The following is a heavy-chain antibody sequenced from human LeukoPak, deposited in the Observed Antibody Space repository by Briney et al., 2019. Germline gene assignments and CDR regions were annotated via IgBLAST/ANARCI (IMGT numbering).Heavy chain of an antibody. CDR2: IYYNGNT. CDR3: ARHQGGAYNAYYFDY. J-gene: IGHJ4*02. D-gene: IGHD5-24*01. Sequence: SGTLSLTCAVSGGSISDYYWSWIRRPPGMGLEWIGYIYYNGNTNYNPSLKSRVTISVDTPKNQFSLKLSSVTAADTAVYYCARHQGGAYNAYYFDYWGQGTLVTVSS. V-gene: IGHV4-59*08. CDR1: GGSISDYY.